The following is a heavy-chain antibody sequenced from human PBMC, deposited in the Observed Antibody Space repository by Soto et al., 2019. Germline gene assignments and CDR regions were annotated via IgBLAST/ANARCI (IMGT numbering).Heavy chain of an antibody. V-gene: IGHV3-74*01. D-gene: IGHD2-21*02. CDR2: IHSDGSST. J-gene: IGHJ3*01. CDR3: ARGDKGGFDL. CDR1: GFTFNYYW. Sequence: GGSLRLSCAASGFTFNYYWMHWVRQAPGQGLVWVSHIHSDGSSTTYADSVKGRFTISRDNAKNTLYLQMNSLRAEDTAVYYCARGDKGGFDLWGQGTPVTVSS.